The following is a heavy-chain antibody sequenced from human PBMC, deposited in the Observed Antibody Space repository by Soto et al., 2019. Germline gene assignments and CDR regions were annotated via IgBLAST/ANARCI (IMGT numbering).Heavy chain of an antibody. V-gene: IGHV3-9*01. D-gene: IGHD2-21*02. CDR2: ISWNSGSI. J-gene: IGHJ4*02. CDR3: AKANCGGDCYSPHFDY. Sequence: EVPLVESGGGLVQPGRSLRLSCAASGFTFDDYAMHWVRQAPGKGLEWVSGISWNSGSIGYADSVKGRFTISRDNAKNSLYLQMNSLRAEDTALYYCAKANCGGDCYSPHFDYWGQGTLVTVSS. CDR1: GFTFDDYA.